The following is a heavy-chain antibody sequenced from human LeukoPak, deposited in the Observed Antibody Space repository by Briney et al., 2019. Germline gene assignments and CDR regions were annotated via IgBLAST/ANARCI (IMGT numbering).Heavy chain of an antibody. D-gene: IGHD5-24*01. V-gene: IGHV1-2*02. CDR1: GYTFTGYY. CDR3: ARDGGYNHDYYYSMDV. CDR2: INPNSGGT. J-gene: IGHJ6*03. Sequence: AAVKVSCKASGYTFTGYYMHCVRQAPGQGLEWMGWINPNSGGTNYAQKFQGRVTMTRDTSISTAYMELSRLRSDDTAVYYCARDGGYNHDYYYSMDVWGKGTTVTISS.